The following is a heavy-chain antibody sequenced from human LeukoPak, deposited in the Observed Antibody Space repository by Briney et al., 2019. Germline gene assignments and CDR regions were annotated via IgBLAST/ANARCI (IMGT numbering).Heavy chain of an antibody. CDR3: ARTDTAMVTTVDY. Sequence: GESLKISCKGSGYTFSNSIIGWVRQMPGKGLEWMGIIYPGDSETRYSPSFQGQVTISADKSISTAYLQWSSLRASDTAMYYCARTDTAMVTTVDYWGQGTLVTVSS. J-gene: IGHJ4*02. D-gene: IGHD5-18*01. CDR1: GYTFSNSI. CDR2: IYPGDSET. V-gene: IGHV5-51*01.